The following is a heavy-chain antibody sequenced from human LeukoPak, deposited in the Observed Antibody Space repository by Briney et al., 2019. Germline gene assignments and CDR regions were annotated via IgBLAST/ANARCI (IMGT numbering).Heavy chain of an antibody. CDR1: GFTFSSYW. D-gene: IGHD3-22*01. CDR2: IKQDGSEK. V-gene: IGHV3-7*01. CDR3: ASLGGTYFDTGDNP. J-gene: IGHJ5*02. Sequence: GGSLTLTCAGSGFTFSSYWMSWVRQAPGKGLEWVANIKQDGSEKYYVDSVEGRFTISRDNAKNSLYLQINSLRAEDTALYYCASLGGTYFDTGDNPWGQGTMASVSS.